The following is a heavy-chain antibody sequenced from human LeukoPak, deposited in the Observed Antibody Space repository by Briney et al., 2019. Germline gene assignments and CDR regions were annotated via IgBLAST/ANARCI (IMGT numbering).Heavy chain of an antibody. V-gene: IGHV1-46*01. D-gene: IGHD6-13*01. CDR3: ARGDSRSPRNAFDI. CDR1: GYTYSSYY. CDR2: ISPSGSST. J-gene: IGHJ3*02. Sequence: ASVKVSGKASGYTYSSYYMHWVRQAPGQGLEWMGIISPSGSSTSHAQKFQGRVTMTRDTSTATVSMEVSSLRSDDTAVYYCARGDSRSPRNAFDIWGQGTMVTVSS.